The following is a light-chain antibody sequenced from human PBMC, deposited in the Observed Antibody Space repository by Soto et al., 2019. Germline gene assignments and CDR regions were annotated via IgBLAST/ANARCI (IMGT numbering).Light chain of an antibody. J-gene: IGKJ5*01. CDR3: QKYNSVPIT. V-gene: IGKV1-27*01. CDR1: QGISNN. Sequence: DIQMTQSPSSLSASVGDRVTITCRASQGISNNLAWYQQKPGKVPKLLIYTASTLQSGVPSRFSGSGSGTDFTLTISSLQPEDVATYYCQKYNSVPITFGQGTRLEIK. CDR2: TAS.